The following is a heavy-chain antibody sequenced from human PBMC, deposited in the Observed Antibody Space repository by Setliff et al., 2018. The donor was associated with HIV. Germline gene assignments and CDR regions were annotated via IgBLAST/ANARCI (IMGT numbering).Heavy chain of an antibody. CDR3: AKDDADGSIDH. V-gene: IGHV3-43*01. CDR2: ISNDGGRT. CDR1: GFTFDDYT. Sequence: GGSLRLSCAASGFTFDDYTMHWVRQAPGKGLEWVSIISNDGGRTSYADSLKGRFTISRDNSKNSLYLQMHGLRNEDTPLYYCAKDDADGSIDHWGLGTLVTVSS. J-gene: IGHJ4*02. D-gene: IGHD3-10*01.